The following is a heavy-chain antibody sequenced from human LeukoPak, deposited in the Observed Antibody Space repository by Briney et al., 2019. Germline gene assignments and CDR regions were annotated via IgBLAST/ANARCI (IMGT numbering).Heavy chain of an antibody. CDR2: ISSSSSYI. CDR1: GFTFSSYS. D-gene: IGHD4-17*01. V-gene: IGHV3-21*01. Sequence: GGSLRLSCAASGFTFSSYSMNWVRQAPGKGLEWVSSISSSSSYIYYADSVKGRFTISRDNAKNSLYLQMNSLRAGDTAVYYCARYYGDLDAFDIWGQGTMVTVSS. CDR3: ARYYGDLDAFDI. J-gene: IGHJ3*02.